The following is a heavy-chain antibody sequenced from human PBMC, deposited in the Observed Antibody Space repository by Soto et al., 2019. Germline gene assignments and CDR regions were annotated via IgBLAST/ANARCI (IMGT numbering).Heavy chain of an antibody. CDR2: MNPNSGNT. V-gene: IGHV1-8*01. D-gene: IGHD6-6*01. CDR1: GYTFTSYH. J-gene: IGHJ5*02. Sequence: QVQLVQSGAEVKKPGASVKVSCKGSGYTFTSYHINWVRQATGQGLEWMGWMNPNSGNTGYAQTLQGRVTMTRDTSISTAYMELSSLRFEDTAMYYCARGHISSTKNWLDPWGQGTLVTASS. CDR3: ARGHISSTKNWLDP.